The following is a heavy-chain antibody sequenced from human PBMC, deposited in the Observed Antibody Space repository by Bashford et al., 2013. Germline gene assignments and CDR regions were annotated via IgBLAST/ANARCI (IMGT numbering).Heavy chain of an antibody. D-gene: IGHD3-22*01. Sequence: IVWVRQAPGQGLEWMGWISAYNGNTNYAQKLQGRVTMTTDTSTSTAYMELRSLRSDDTAVYYCAGYYYDSSGYPRDWFDPWGQGTLVTVSS. CDR3: AGYYYDSSGYPRDWFDP. J-gene: IGHJ5*02. V-gene: IGHV1-18*01. CDR2: ISAYNGNT.